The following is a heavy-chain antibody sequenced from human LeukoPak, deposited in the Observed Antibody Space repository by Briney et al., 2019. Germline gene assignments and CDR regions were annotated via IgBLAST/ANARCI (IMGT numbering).Heavy chain of an antibody. CDR3: GHRRGGHNWNHGDFDY. J-gene: IGHJ4*02. CDR1: GFSLGTSGVG. CDR2: IYWDDDK. Sequence: SGPTLVNPTETLTLTCSFSGFSLGTSGVGVGWIRQSPGKALEWLALIYWDDDKRYSPSLRNRLTIIKDTSKNQVVLIMINMDTVDTGTYYCGHRRGGHNWNHGDFDYWGQGTLVTVSS. D-gene: IGHD1-14*01. V-gene: IGHV2-5*02.